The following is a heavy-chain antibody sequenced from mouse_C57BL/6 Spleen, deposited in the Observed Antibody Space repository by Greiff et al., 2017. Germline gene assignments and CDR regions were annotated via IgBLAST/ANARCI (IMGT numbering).Heavy chain of an antibody. CDR2: IDPSDSYT. Sequence: QVQLQQPGAELVRPGTSVKLSCKASGYTFTSYWMHWVKQRPGQGLEWIGVIDPSDSYTNYNQKFKGKATLTVDTSSSTAYMQLSSLTSEDSAVYYCARFVNGGHYFDYWGQGTTLTVSS. V-gene: IGHV1-59*01. J-gene: IGHJ2*01. CDR3: ARFVNGGHYFDY. CDR1: GYTFTSYW.